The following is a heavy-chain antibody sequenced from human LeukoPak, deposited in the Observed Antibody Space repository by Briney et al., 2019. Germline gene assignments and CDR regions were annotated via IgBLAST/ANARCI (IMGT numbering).Heavy chain of an antibody. CDR3: AREARFGELLYHDY. CDR1: GGTFSSYA. J-gene: IGHJ4*02. CDR2: IIPIFGTA. V-gene: IGHV1-69*05. Sequence: SVKVSCKASGGTFSSYAISCVRQAPGQGLEWMGRIIPIFGTANYAQKFQGRVTITTDESTSTAYMELSSLRSEDTAVYYCAREARFGELLYHDYWGQGTLVTVSS. D-gene: IGHD3-10*01.